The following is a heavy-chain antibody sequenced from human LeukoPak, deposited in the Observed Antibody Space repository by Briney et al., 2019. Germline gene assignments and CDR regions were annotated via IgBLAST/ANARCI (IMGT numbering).Heavy chain of an antibody. Sequence: ASVKVSFKASRGTFSSYVISGVRPAPGQGGAWMGVIISILGTAHYAQKLRGRVTITTEESTSTDYMALSSLRSEDTAVYYCAREYSSSALGYWGQGTLVTVSS. D-gene: IGHD6-6*01. CDR1: RGTFSSYV. V-gene: IGHV1-69*05. CDR2: IISILGTA. J-gene: IGHJ4*02. CDR3: AREYSSSALGY.